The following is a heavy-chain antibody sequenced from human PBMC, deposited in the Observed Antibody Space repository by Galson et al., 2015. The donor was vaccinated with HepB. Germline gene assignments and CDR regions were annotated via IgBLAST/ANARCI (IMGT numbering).Heavy chain of an antibody. CDR2: IKSKTDGGTT. J-gene: IGHJ3*02. Sequence: SLRLSCAASGFTFSNAWMSWVRQAPGKGLEWVGRIKSKTDGGTTDYAAPVKGRFTISRDDSKNTLYLQMNSLRAEDTAVYYCARDGLASQLVDAFDIWGQGTMVTVSS. V-gene: IGHV3-15*01. CDR1: GFTFSNAW. D-gene: IGHD6-13*01. CDR3: ARDGLASQLVDAFDI.